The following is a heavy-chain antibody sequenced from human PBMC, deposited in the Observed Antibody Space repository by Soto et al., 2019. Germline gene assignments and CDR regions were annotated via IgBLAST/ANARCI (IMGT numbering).Heavy chain of an antibody. CDR3: ARLDYYDSSGYFDY. Sequence: PSETLSLTCTASGGSISSSRYYWGWIRRPPGKGLEWIGSSYYSGSTYYNPSFKSRVTISVDTSKNQFSLKLSSVTAADTAVYYCARLDYYDSSGYFDYWGQRTLVPVSS. J-gene: IGHJ4*02. D-gene: IGHD3-22*01. CDR2: SYYSGST. V-gene: IGHV4-39*01. CDR1: GGSISSSRYY.